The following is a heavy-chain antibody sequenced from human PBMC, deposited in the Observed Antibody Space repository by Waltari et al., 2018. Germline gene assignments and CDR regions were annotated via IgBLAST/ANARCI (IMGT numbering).Heavy chain of an antibody. Sequence: QVQLQESGPGLVKPSQTLSLTCAFSGGPINRGSYSWNWSLQPAGKGLDWIGRIHTSGSTKFNPSLKSRVTVSVDTSKNHFSLTLSSVTAADTAVYYCAGGKTSGYYGVYFDSWGQGTLVTVSS. J-gene: IGHJ4*02. D-gene: IGHD3-22*01. CDR1: GGPINRGSYS. CDR3: AGGKTSGYYGVYFDS. V-gene: IGHV4-61*02. CDR2: IHTSGST.